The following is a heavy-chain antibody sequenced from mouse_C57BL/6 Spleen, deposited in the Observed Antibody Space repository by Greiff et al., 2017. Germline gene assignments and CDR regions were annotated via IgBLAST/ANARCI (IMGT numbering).Heavy chain of an antibody. CDR1: GYTFTDYE. J-gene: IGHJ3*01. V-gene: IGHV1-15*01. Sequence: QVQLKESGAELVRPGASVTLSCKASGYTFTDYEMHWVKQTPVHGLEWIGAIDPETGGTAYNQKFKGKAILTADKSSSTAYMELRSLTPEDSAVYYCTRGETGFAYWGQGTLVTVSA. D-gene: IGHD4-1*01. CDR2: IDPETGGT. CDR3: TRGETGFAY.